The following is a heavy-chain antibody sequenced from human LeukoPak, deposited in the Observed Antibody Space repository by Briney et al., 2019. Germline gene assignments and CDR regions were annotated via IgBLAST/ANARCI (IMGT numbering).Heavy chain of an antibody. CDR3: AKTYYDFWSGYSAFDY. D-gene: IGHD3-3*01. V-gene: IGHV3-23*01. Sequence: GGSLRLSCAASGFTFNSYAMSWVRQAPGKGLEWVSAISGSGGSTYYADSVKGRFAISRDNSKNTLYLQMNSLRAEDTAVYYCAKTYYDFWSGYSAFDYWGQGALVTVSS. J-gene: IGHJ4*02. CDR2: ISGSGGST. CDR1: GFTFNSYA.